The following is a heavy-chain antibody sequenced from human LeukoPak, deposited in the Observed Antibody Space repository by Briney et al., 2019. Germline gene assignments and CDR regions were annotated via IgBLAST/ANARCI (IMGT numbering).Heavy chain of an antibody. V-gene: IGHV3-33*01. CDR2: IWYDGSLK. CDR1: GFTFSSSG. Sequence: HPGGSLRLSCAASGFTFSSSGMHWVRQAPGKGLEWVAVIWYDGSLKYYVDSVKGRFTISRDNSKNTLYLQMNSLRAEDTAVYYCARPQNQIHYYDSSGYSGAFDIWGQGTMVTVSS. J-gene: IGHJ3*02. D-gene: IGHD3-22*01. CDR3: ARPQNQIHYYDSSGYSGAFDI.